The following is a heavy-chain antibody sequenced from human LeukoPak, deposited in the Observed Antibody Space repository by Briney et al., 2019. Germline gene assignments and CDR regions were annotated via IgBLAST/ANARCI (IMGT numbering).Heavy chain of an antibody. Sequence: GGSLRLSCAASGFTFSSYGMHWVRQAPGKGLEWVAFIHFDGSNKYYADSVKGRFTISRDNSKDTLYLQVNSLRAEDTGVYYCAKDLDYQLLKYYYYLDVWGKGTTVTIS. V-gene: IGHV3-30*02. CDR3: AKDLDYQLLKYYYYLDV. CDR2: IHFDGSNK. CDR1: GFTFSSYG. J-gene: IGHJ6*03. D-gene: IGHD2-2*01.